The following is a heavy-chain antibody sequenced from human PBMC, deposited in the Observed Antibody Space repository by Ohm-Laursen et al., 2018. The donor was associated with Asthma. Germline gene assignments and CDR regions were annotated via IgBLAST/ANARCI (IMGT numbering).Heavy chain of an antibody. J-gene: IGHJ6*02. CDR1: GGTFSSYA. Sequence: ASVKVSCKASGGTFSSYAISWVRQAPGQGLEWMGGIIPIFGTANYAQKFQGRVTITADESTSTAYMELSSLRSEDTAVYYCACTVVTPLYYYYGMDVWGQGTAVTVSS. V-gene: IGHV1-69*13. CDR2: IIPIFGTA. D-gene: IGHD4-23*01. CDR3: ACTVVTPLYYYYGMDV.